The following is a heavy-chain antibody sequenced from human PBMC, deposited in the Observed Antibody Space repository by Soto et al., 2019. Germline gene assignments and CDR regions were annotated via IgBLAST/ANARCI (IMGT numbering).Heavy chain of an antibody. CDR2: VSVSGLNT. V-gene: IGHV3-23*01. CDR1: GFTFSTYA. CDR3: VRDMQLWRLDS. J-gene: IGHJ4*02. Sequence: GGSLRLSCAASGFTFSTYAMAWVRQAPGKGLKWVSGVSVSGLNTDYADPVKGRFYISRDNAKNTLYLHMKSLRAEDTAVYYCVRDMQLWRLDSWGQGTLVTVSS. D-gene: IGHD2-15*01.